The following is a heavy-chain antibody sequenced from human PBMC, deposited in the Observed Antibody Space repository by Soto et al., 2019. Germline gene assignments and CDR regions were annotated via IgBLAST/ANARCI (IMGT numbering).Heavy chain of an antibody. Sequence: PSETLSLTCTVSGGSISSSSYYWGWIRQPPGKGLEWIGSIYYSGSTYYNPSLKSRVTISVDTSKNQFSLKLSSVTAADTAVYYCARNIAVARFDAFDIWGQGTMVTVSS. CDR3: ARNIAVARFDAFDI. CDR1: GGSISSSSYY. CDR2: IYYSGST. J-gene: IGHJ3*02. D-gene: IGHD6-19*01. V-gene: IGHV4-39*01.